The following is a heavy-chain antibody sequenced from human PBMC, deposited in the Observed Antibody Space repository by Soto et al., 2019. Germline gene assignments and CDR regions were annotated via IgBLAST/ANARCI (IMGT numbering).Heavy chain of an antibody. J-gene: IGHJ3*02. CDR2: IIPIFGTT. CDR1: GGTFSNYA. Sequence: QVQLVQSGAELKKPGSSVKVSCQASGGTFSNYAISWVRQAPGQGLEWMGKIIPIFGTTNYATNFRGRVTITADEYTTTADMELSSLRSDDTALYYCARELPPAPGSFREDALDIWGQGTMITVSS. V-gene: IGHV1-69*15. CDR3: ARELPPAPGSFREDALDI. D-gene: IGHD6-13*01.